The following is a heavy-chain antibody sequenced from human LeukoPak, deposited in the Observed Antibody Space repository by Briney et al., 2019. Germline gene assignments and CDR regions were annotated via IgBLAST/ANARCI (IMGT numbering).Heavy chain of an antibody. Sequence: GGSLRLSCAASGFTFSSYAMNWVRQAPGKGLEWVSAISGSGGSTYYADSVKGRFTISRDNSKNRLFLQMNSLRVEDTAVYFCAKTGSRDQGGLDYWGQGTLVTVSS. D-gene: IGHD3-10*01. V-gene: IGHV3-23*01. CDR2: ISGSGGST. CDR3: AKTGSRDQGGLDY. J-gene: IGHJ4*02. CDR1: GFTFSSYA.